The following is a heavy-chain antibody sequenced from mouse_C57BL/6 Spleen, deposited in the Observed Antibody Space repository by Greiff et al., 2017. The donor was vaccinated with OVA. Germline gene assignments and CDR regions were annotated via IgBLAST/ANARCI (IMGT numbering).Heavy chain of an antibody. CDR3: ARRIYYYGSSYYFDY. J-gene: IGHJ2*01. CDR2: INPNNGGT. D-gene: IGHD1-1*01. Sequence: EVQLQQSGPELVKPGASVKISCKASGCTFTDYYMNWVKQSHGKSLEWIGDINPNNGGTSYNQKFKGKATLTVDKSSSTAYMELRSLTSEDSAVYYCARRIYYYGSSYYFDYWGQGTTLTVSS. CDR1: GCTFTDYY. V-gene: IGHV1-26*01.